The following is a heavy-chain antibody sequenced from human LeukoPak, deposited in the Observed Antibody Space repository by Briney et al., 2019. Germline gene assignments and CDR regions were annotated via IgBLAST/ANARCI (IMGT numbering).Heavy chain of an antibody. D-gene: IGHD4-17*01. CDR1: GGSISSGDYY. CDR3: ARAHMTTVTTEWFDP. Sequence: SQTLSLTCTVSGGSISSGDYYWSWIRQPPGKGLEWIGYIYYSGSTYYNPSLKSRVTISVDTSKNQFSLKLSSVTAADTAVYYCARAHMTTVTTEWFDPWAREPWSPSPQ. J-gene: IGHJ5*02. CDR2: IYYSGST. V-gene: IGHV4-30-4*01.